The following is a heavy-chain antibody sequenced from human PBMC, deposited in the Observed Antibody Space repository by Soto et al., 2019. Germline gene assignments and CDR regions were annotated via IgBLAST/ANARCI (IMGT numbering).Heavy chain of an antibody. CDR2: IYSSGGT. V-gene: IGHV4-4*07. J-gene: IGHJ5*02. CDR3: ARGQRLSAWFAP. CDR1: GASMSSYY. Sequence: SETLSLTCSVSGASMSSYYWTCIRQPAGTGLEWIGRIYSSGGTHYNPSLKSRVTISLDTSKNTFSLRLNSVTAADTAVYYCARGQRLSAWFAPVGRGPLVNVPS. D-gene: IGHD2-2*01.